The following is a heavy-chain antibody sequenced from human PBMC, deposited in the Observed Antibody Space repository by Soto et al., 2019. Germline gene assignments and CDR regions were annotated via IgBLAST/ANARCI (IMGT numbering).Heavy chain of an antibody. CDR2: ISAYNGNT. Sequence: ASVKVSCKASGYTFTSYGISWVRQAPGQGLEWMGWISAYNGNTNYAQKLQGRVTMTTDTSTSTAYMELSSLRSDDTAVYYCANLYYDFWSGYLYRYRYGMDVWGQGTTVTVSS. V-gene: IGHV1-18*01. D-gene: IGHD3-3*01. J-gene: IGHJ6*02. CDR1: GYTFTSYG. CDR3: ANLYYDFWSGYLYRYRYGMDV.